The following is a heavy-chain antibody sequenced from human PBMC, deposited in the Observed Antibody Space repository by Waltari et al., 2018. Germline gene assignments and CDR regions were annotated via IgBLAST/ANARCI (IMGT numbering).Heavy chain of an antibody. CDR1: GGTFSSSA. D-gene: IGHD6-19*01. CDR3: ARASRLAVAGPLDAFDI. CDR2: IIPIFGTA. V-gene: IGHV1-69*05. J-gene: IGHJ3*02. Sequence: QVQLVQSGAEVKKPGSSVKVSCKASGGTFSSSAISWVRQAPGQGLEWMGGIIPIFGTANYAQKFQGRVTITTDESTSTAYMELSSLRSEDTAVYYCARASRLAVAGPLDAFDIWGQGTMVTVSS.